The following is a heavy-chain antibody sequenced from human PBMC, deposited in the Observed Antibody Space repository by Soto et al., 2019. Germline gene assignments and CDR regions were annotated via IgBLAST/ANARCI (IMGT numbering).Heavy chain of an antibody. Sequence: QVQLVPSGAEVKKPGGSVKVSCKASGYSFTSHAINWVRQATGQGIEWTGWMNPNSGNTGYAQKFQGKVTMTRNTSMRTAYMEASSLMSEDTAVYYAAREQQVRGFDPWGQGTLVTVSS. CDR2: MNPNSGNT. J-gene: IGHJ5*02. D-gene: IGHD6-13*01. CDR3: AREQQVRGFDP. V-gene: IGHV1-8*01. CDR1: GYSFTSHA.